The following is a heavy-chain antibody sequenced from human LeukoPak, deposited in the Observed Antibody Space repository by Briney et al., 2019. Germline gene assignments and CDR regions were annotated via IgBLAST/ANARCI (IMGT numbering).Heavy chain of an antibody. Sequence: GGSLRLSCAASGFTFSSYWLHWVRHAPGKGLVWVSRINIDGSSISYADSVKGRFTISRDNAKNTLYLQMNSLRAEDTAVYYCARTASYSGNYYGYFQHWGQGTLVTVSS. D-gene: IGHD1-26*01. CDR3: ARTASYSGNYYGYFQH. CDR2: INIDGSSI. CDR1: GFTFSSYW. V-gene: IGHV3-74*01. J-gene: IGHJ1*01.